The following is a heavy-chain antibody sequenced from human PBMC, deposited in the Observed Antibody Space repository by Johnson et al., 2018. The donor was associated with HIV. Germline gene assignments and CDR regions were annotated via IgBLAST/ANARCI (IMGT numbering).Heavy chain of an antibody. D-gene: IGHD2/OR15-2a*01. CDR2: INSDGSST. V-gene: IGHV3-74*01. CDR1: GFTFSSYA. Sequence: VLLVESGGGVVQPGRSLRLSCAASGFTFSSYAMSWVRQAPGKGLVWVSRINSDGSSTSYADSVKGRFTISRDNAKNSLYLQMNSLRAEDTALYYCARDNNLSSAFDIWGQGTMVTVSS. CDR3: ARDNNLSSAFDI. J-gene: IGHJ3*02.